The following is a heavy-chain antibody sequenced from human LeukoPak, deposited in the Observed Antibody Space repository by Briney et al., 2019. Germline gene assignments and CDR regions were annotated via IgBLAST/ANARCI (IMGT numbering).Heavy chain of an antibody. CDR3: AREAFYSSGWLSLFGY. J-gene: IGHJ4*02. Sequence: GGSLRLSCEASGFTLSNYWMHWVRQAPGKGLMWVSQISTDGSQTFYADSVKGRFTISRDKSKNTLYLQINSLRAEDTAVHYCAREAFYSSGWLSLFGYWGQGTLVTVSS. V-gene: IGHV3-74*01. CDR2: ISTDGSQT. CDR1: GFTLSNYW. D-gene: IGHD6-19*01.